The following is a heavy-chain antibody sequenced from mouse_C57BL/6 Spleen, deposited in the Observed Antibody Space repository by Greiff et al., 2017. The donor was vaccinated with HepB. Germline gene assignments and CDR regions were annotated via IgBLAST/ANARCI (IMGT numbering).Heavy chain of an antibody. Sequence: QVQLQQSGPELVKPGASVKISCKASGYAFSSSWMNWVKQRPGKGLEWIGRIYPGDGDTNYNGKFKGKATLTADKSSSTAYMQLSSLTSEDSAVYFCAREGVTTDFDYWGQGTTLTVSS. V-gene: IGHV1-82*01. CDR1: GYAFSSSW. CDR2: IYPGDGDT. J-gene: IGHJ2*01. CDR3: AREGVTTDFDY. D-gene: IGHD2-2*01.